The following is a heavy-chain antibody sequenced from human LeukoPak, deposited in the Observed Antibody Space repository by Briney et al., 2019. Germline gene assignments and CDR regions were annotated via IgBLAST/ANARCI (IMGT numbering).Heavy chain of an antibody. J-gene: IGHJ4*02. V-gene: IGHV3-23*01. D-gene: IGHD1-14*01. CDR2: INTNGADT. CDR1: GFTFNNYA. CDR3: AREDPGPNPFDF. Sequence: GGSLRLSCAASGFTFNNYAMSWVRQAPGKGLEWVSGINTNGADTPYADSVKGRFTISRDNSKNTLNLQMNSLRVDDTAIYYCAREDPGPNPFDFWGQGTLVTVSS.